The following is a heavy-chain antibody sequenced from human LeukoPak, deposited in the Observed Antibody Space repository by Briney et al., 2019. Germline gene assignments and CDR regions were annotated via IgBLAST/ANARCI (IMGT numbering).Heavy chain of an antibody. CDR3: AELGITMIGGV. V-gene: IGHV3-7*01. D-gene: IGHD3-10*02. J-gene: IGHJ6*04. CDR1: EFTFSDYW. CDR2: IKEDGGEK. Sequence: GGSLRLSCATSEFTFSDYWLSWVRKAQGKGQEWVANIKEDGGEKYYVDSVKGRFTISRDNAKNSLYLQMNSLRAEDTAVYYCAELGITMIGGVWGKGTTVTISS.